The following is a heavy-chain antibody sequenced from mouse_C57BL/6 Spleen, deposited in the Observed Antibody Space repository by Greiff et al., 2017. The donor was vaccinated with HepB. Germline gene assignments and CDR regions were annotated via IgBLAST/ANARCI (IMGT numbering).Heavy chain of an antibody. D-gene: IGHD2-5*01. CDR2: ISSGSGTT. V-gene: IGHV5-17*01. CDR1: GFTFSDYG. J-gene: IGHJ2*01. CDR3: ARGVYSNYVDY. Sequence: EVQRVESGGGLVKPGGSLKLSCAASGFTFSDYGMHWVRQAPGKGLEWVAYISSGSGTTYYADTVKGRFTIARDNSTTTLFLQMTSLRSEDTAMYYCARGVYSNYVDYWGQGTTLTVSS.